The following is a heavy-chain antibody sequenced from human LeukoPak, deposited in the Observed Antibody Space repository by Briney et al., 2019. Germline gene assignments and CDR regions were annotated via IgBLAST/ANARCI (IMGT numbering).Heavy chain of an antibody. D-gene: IGHD3-22*01. Sequence: PSETLSLTCTVSGGSISSYYWSWIRQPPGKGLEWIGYIYYSGSTNYNPSLTSRVTISVDTSKNQFSLKLSSVTAADTAVYYCAPPPYYYEANGYSVAWGQGTLVTDSS. CDR2: IYYSGST. V-gene: IGHV4-59*12. J-gene: IGHJ5*02. CDR1: GGSISSYY. CDR3: APPPYYYEANGYSVA.